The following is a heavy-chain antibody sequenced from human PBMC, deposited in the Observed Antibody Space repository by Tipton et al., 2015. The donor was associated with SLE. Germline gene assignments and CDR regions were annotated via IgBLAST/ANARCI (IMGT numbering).Heavy chain of an antibody. D-gene: IGHD2-15*01. CDR2: IETTGTT. Sequence: TLSLTCTVSGTSMRRSWFASIRQPVGWGLEWIGRIETTGTTQYVPSLQSRLPMSVDTSKTQFSLRLTSVTAADTAVYYCAIPTTQHCSGGVCYRHDAFDIWGQGTMVTVSS. CDR1: GTSMRRSW. V-gene: IGHV4-4*07. CDR3: AIPTTQHCSGGVCYRHDAFDI. J-gene: IGHJ3*02.